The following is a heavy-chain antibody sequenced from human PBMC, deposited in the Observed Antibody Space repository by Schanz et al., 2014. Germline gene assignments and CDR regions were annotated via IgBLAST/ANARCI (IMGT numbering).Heavy chain of an antibody. CDR2: IWNNGVTK. V-gene: IGHV3-33*01. D-gene: IGHD4-17*01. J-gene: IGHJ4*02. CDR3: ARPSLNYGEVDC. Sequence: QAQLMESGGGVVQPGTSLILSCSASGFRFNTYGIHWFRQPAGNGLEWVAVIWNNGVTKYYADSERGRFTISRDMFQNTLYLRVSTLRTDDTAVYYCARPSLNYGEVDCWGQGTLVTVSS. CDR1: GFRFNTYG.